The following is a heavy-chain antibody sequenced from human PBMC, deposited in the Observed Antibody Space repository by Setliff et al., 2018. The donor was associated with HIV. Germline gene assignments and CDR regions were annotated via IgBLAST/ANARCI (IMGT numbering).Heavy chain of an antibody. CDR2: IYDNGDT. CDR1: GGSILGNN. J-gene: IGHJ1*01. Sequence: SETLSLTSTVSGGSILGNNWSWPRQPPGKGLEWIGYIYDNGDTNYKTSLKSRLTMSVDTSKNKFSLNLSSVSTADTAVYYCARGGASSKYFQHWGQGTLVTVSS. CDR3: ARGGASSKYFQH. D-gene: IGHD3-16*01. V-gene: IGHV4-59*01.